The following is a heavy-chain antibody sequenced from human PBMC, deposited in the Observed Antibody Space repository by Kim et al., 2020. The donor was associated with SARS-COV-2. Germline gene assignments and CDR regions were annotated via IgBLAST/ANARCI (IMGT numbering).Heavy chain of an antibody. J-gene: IGHJ4*02. Sequence: GGSLRLSCTASGFTFGDYAMSWVRQAPGKGLEWVGFIRSKAYGGTTEYAASVKGRFTISRDDSKSIAYLQMNSLKTEDTAVYYCTRDRFTMYCTNGVCPPYFDDWGQGTLVTVSS. V-gene: IGHV3-49*04. CDR1: GFTFGDYA. D-gene: IGHD2-8*01. CDR3: TRDRFTMYCTNGVCPPYFDD. CDR2: IRSKAYGGTT.